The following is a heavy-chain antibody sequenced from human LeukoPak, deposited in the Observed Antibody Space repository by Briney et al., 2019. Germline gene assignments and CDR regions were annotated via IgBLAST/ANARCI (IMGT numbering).Heavy chain of an antibody. CDR2: IKQDGSEK. J-gene: IGHJ4*02. Sequence: PGGSLRLSCAASGFTFISYWMSWVRQAPGKGLEWVANIKQDGSEKYYVGSVKGRFTISRDNAKNSLYLQMNSLRAEDTAVYYCARDSPNEAILWWSIDHCGQGTLVTVSS. CDR3: ARDSPNEAILWWSIDH. CDR1: GFTFISYW. D-gene: IGHD2-21*01. V-gene: IGHV3-7*01.